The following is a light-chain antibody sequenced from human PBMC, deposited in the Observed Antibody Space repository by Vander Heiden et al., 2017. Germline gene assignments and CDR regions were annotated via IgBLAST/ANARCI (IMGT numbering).Light chain of an antibody. J-gene: IGKJ3*01. CDR3: QQSHSTPPIT. Sequence: DIQMTQSPSSLSASVGDRVTITCRASRSISSYLNWYQQKPGKAPKLLIYAASTLQGGVPSRFSGSGYGTDFTLTISSLQPEDFATYYCQQSHSTPPITFGPGTKVDIK. CDR2: AAS. V-gene: IGKV1-39*01. CDR1: RSISSY.